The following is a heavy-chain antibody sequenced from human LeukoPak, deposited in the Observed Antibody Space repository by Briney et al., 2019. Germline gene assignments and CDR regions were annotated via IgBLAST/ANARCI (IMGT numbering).Heavy chain of an antibody. D-gene: IGHD5-24*01. V-gene: IGHV3-21*01. Sequence: GGSLRLSCAASGFDFSSYSMNWVRQAPGKGLEWVSAISPWSDYIYYADSVKGRFTISRDNAKNSLYLQMNSLRAEDTAVYYCTRDGSMVSMAIFRFDCWGQGTLVTVSS. CDR3: TRDGSMVSMAIFRFDC. CDR1: GFDFSSYS. J-gene: IGHJ4*02. CDR2: ISPWSDYI.